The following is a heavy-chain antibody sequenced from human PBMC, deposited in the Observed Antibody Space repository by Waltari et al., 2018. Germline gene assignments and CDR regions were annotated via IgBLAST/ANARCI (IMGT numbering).Heavy chain of an antibody. D-gene: IGHD3-22*01. J-gene: IGHJ4*02. Sequence: QVQLVESGGGVVQPGRSLRLSCAASGFSFSSYAMHWVRQAPGKGLEWVALISYDGKNKYYADSVKGRFTISRDNSKNMLYLQMNSLRDEDTAMFYCAGADSSGYYVYWGQGILVTVSS. CDR1: GFSFSSYA. CDR2: ISYDGKNK. CDR3: AGADSSGYYVY. V-gene: IGHV3-30*01.